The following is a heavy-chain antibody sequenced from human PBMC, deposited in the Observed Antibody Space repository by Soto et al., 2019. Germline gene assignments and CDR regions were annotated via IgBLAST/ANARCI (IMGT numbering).Heavy chain of an antibody. CDR3: ARAEVSNWFDP. CDR2: ISAYNGDT. J-gene: IGHJ5*02. V-gene: IGHV1-18*01. Sequence: ASVKVSCKASGYTFTNYGITWVRQAPGQGLEWMGWISAYNGDTHYTQRLQGRVTMTTDTSTSTAYMELNSLRAEDTAVYYCARAEVSNWFDPWGQGTLVTVSS. CDR1: GYTFTNYG. D-gene: IGHD6-6*01.